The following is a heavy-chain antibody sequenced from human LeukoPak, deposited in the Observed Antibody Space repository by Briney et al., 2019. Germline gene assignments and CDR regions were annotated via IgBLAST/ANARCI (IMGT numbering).Heavy chain of an antibody. CDR3: AKDTSDLGGSYGMDV. CDR2: ISWNSGSI. CDR1: GFTFDDYA. J-gene: IGHJ6*02. D-gene: IGHD5-12*01. V-gene: IGHV3-9*01. Sequence: GRSLRLSCAASGFTFDDYAMHWVRHAPGKGLEWVSGISWNSGSIGYADSVKGRFTISRDNSKNTLYLQMNSLRAEDTAVYYCAKDTSDLGGSYGMDVWGQGTTVTVSS.